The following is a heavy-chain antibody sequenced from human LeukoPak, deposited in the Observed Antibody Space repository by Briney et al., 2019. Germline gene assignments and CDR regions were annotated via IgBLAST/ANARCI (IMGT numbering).Heavy chain of an antibody. CDR2: ISGSGKNI. J-gene: IGHJ4*02. CDR1: GFTFSNYE. V-gene: IGHV3-48*03. D-gene: IGHD2-8*01. Sequence: GGSLRLSCAASGFTFSNYEMNWVRQAPGKGLEWVSYISGSGKNIYYADSVKGRFTISRDNAKNSLYLQMNSLRAEDTAVYYCATGAEYCTNGVCYRFDYWGQGTLVTVSS. CDR3: ATGAEYCTNGVCYRFDY.